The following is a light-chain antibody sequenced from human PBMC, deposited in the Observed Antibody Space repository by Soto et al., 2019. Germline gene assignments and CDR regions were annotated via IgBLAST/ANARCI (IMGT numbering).Light chain of an antibody. V-gene: IGKV3-15*01. CDR1: QHVSSN. Sequence: EIVMTQSPATLSVSPGGSATLSCRASQHVSSNLAWYRQKPGQAPTLLIYRASTRATGIPATFSGSGSGTEFTLTICSLQSEDFAVYYCQQYNKWPYTFGQGTKLEI. CDR2: RAS. J-gene: IGKJ2*01. CDR3: QQYNKWPYT.